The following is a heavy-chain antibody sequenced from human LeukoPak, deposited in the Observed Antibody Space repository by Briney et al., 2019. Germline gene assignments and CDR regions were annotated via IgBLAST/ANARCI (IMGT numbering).Heavy chain of an antibody. CDR3: AKDPNASGNYVNYYMDV. Sequence: GGSLRLSCAASGFTFDDYAMHWFRQAPGEGLEWVSGISWNMNSIGYADSVKGRFTISRDSSKNTLYLQMNSLRAEDTAIYFCAKDPNASGNYVNYYMDVWGKGTTVTVSS. CDR1: GFTFDDYA. D-gene: IGHD3-10*01. J-gene: IGHJ6*03. CDR2: ISWNMNSI. V-gene: IGHV3-9*01.